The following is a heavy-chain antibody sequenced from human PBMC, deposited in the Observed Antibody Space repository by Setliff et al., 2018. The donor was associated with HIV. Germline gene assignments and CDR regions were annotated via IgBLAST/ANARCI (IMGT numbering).Heavy chain of an antibody. Sequence: SETLSLTCTVSGGSITTGSYYWSWIRQPAGQGLEWIGHIYASDSSGSTNYNPSLKSRVSISLDTSKNQFSLELSSVTAADTAVYYCARVYNFWSGFLDYWGQGTLVTVSS. CDR2: IYASDSSGST. D-gene: IGHD3-3*01. CDR3: ARVYNFWSGFLDY. V-gene: IGHV4-61*09. CDR1: GGSITTGSYY. J-gene: IGHJ4*02.